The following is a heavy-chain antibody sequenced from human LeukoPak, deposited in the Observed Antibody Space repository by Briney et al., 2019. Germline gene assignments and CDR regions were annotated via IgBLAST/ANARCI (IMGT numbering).Heavy chain of an antibody. V-gene: IGHV4-39*07. D-gene: IGHD6-19*01. CDR1: GGSISSTTYY. CDR2: IYYSGGT. Sequence: SETLSLTCTVSGGSISSTTYYCAWIRQPPGKGLEWIGSIYYSGGTYFNPSLTSRLTISLDTSKNQFSLNLSSVTAADTAVYYCARVIIGQWLGVYYYYIDVWGKGTTVTVSS. CDR3: ARVIIGQWLGVYYYYIDV. J-gene: IGHJ6*03.